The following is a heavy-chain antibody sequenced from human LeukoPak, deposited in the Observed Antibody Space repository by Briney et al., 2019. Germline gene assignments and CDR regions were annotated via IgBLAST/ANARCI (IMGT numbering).Heavy chain of an antibody. D-gene: IGHD6-6*01. J-gene: IGHJ6*03. CDR3: ARVLEYSSSLGFYYYYVDV. Sequence: ASVKVSCKASGYTFTSYDINWVRQATGQGLEWMGWMNPNSGNTGYAQKFQGRVTMTRNTSISTAYMELSSLRSEDTAVYYCARVLEYSSSLGFYYYYVDVWGKGTTVTVSS. V-gene: IGHV1-8*01. CDR1: GYTFTSYD. CDR2: MNPNSGNT.